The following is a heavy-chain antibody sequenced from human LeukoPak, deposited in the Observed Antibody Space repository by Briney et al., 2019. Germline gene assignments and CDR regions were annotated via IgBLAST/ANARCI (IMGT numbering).Heavy chain of an antibody. CDR1: GYTFTSYW. J-gene: IGHJ6*02. CDR2: IFPRDSDV. CDR3: VRSLPGTLLRGYGMDV. D-gene: IGHD3-10*01. V-gene: IGHV5-51*01. Sequence: RTGGSLRLSCKTSGYTFTSYWFGWVRQTPGKGLECMGVIFPRDSDVRYSPSFQGQVTISADKSTNTAYLHWGSLKASDSAMYYCVRSLPGTLLRGYGMDVWGPGTTVTVS.